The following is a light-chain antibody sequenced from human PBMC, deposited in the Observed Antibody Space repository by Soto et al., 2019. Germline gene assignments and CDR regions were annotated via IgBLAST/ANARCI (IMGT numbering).Light chain of an antibody. V-gene: IGLV2-14*01. Sequence: QSALTQPASVSGSPGQSITIACTGTSSDVGGYNYVSWYQQHPGKAPKVMIYDVSNRPSGVSNRFSGSKSGNTASLTISGLQAEDEADYYCSSYTSSSTYVFGTGIKVTVL. J-gene: IGLJ1*01. CDR1: SSDVGGYNY. CDR3: SSYTSSSTYV. CDR2: DVS.